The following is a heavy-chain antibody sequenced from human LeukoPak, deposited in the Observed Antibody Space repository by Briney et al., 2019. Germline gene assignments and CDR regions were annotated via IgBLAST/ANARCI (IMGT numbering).Heavy chain of an antibody. J-gene: IGHJ4*02. CDR1: GFTFSSYA. CDR3: ARGRFSYDNTGYSSFYY. V-gene: IGHV3-23*01. D-gene: IGHD2-2*03. CDR2: ITGSGDST. Sequence: PSGGSLRLSCAASGFTFSSYAMSWVRQAPGKGLEWVSAITGSGDSTYYADSVKGRFTISRDNARNSLFLQMNSLRAEDTAVYYCARGRFSYDNTGYSSFYYWGQGTLVTVSS.